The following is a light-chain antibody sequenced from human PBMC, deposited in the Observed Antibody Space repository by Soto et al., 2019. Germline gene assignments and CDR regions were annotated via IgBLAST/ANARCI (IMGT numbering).Light chain of an antibody. J-gene: IGKJ4*01. CDR3: QQYNSWPLT. Sequence: EIGLSLSVAALSLETGESASLCWLASQSVDNGYLAWYQQKPGQAPRLLIYGASSRATGIPTRISGSGSGTEFTLTISSLQSEDFAVYYCQQYNSWPLTFGGGTKVDI. V-gene: IGKV3D-15*01. CDR2: GAS. CDR1: QSVDNGY.